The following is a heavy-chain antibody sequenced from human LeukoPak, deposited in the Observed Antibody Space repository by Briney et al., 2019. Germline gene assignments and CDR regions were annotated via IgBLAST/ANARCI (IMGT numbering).Heavy chain of an antibody. CDR3: ARDLRGVIPHYYGMDV. V-gene: IGHV1-69*01. D-gene: IGHD3-10*01. Sequence: SVKVSCKASGGTFSSYAISWVRQAPGQGLEWMGWIIPIFGTANYAQKFQGRVTITADESTSAAYMELSSLRSEDTAVYYCARDLRGVIPHYYGMDVWGKGTTVTVSS. CDR2: IIPIFGTA. CDR1: GGTFSSYA. J-gene: IGHJ6*04.